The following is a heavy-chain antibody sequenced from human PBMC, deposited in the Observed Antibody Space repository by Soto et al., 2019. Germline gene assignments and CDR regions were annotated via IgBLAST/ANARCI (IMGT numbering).Heavy chain of an antibody. Sequence: EVQLLESGGGLVQPGGSLRLSCAASGFTFSSYAMSWVRQAPGKGLEWVSTILGSGGNTYYADSVKGRFTISRDNSKNPLYRKRNGLRAEDRAVFSCAKWAVGLDYWGRGTLVTVSS. CDR1: GFTFSSYA. CDR3: AKWAVGLDY. V-gene: IGHV3-23*01. J-gene: IGHJ4*02. CDR2: ILGSGGNT.